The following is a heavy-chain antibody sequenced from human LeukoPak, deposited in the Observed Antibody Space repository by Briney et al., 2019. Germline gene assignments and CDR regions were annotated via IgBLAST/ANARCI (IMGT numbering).Heavy chain of an antibody. Sequence: GASVKVSCKASGYTFTSYDINWVRQATGQGLEWMGWMNPNSGNTGYAQKFQGRVTMTRNTSISTAYMELSSPRSEDTAVYYCARLGLAAAGTTGFDPWGQGTLVTVSS. D-gene: IGHD6-13*01. J-gene: IGHJ5*02. V-gene: IGHV1-8*01. CDR1: GYTFTSYD. CDR3: ARLGLAAAGTTGFDP. CDR2: MNPNSGNT.